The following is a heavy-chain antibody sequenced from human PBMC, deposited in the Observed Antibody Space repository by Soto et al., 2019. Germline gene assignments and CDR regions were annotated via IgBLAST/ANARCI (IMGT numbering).Heavy chain of an antibody. Sequence: SETLSLTCAVSGSSISPYYWSWIRQPPGKGLEWIGHISFFGSTEYDPSLESRVTISLDTSKNQFSLRLTSVTAADTAVYYCARDNGEYHFDSWGQGTRVTVSS. V-gene: IGHV4-59*12. CDR1: GSSISPYY. D-gene: IGHD4-17*01. J-gene: IGHJ4*02. CDR2: ISFFGST. CDR3: ARDNGEYHFDS.